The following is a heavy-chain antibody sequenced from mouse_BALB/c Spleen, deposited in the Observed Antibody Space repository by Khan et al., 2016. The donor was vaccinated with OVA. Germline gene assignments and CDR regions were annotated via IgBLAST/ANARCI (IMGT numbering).Heavy chain of an antibody. CDR3: ARRTTVYTMDC. Sequence: QVRLQQSGAELTRPGASVKMSCKASGYTFTSNTMHWVKQRPGQGLEWIGYINPRSAYTNYNQNFKDKATLTADTSSSTAYMQLSSLTSEDSAVYYCARRTTVYTMDCWGQGTSVTVSS. CDR1: GYTFTSNT. D-gene: IGHD1-1*01. CDR2: INPRSAYT. J-gene: IGHJ4*01. V-gene: IGHV1-4*01.